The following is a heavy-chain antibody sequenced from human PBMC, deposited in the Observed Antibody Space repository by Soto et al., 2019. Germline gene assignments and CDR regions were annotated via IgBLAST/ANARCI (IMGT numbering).Heavy chain of an antibody. CDR2: IWYDGSNK. CDR3: ARDDSSGYYLDY. D-gene: IGHD3-22*01. Sequence: HPGGSLRLSCAASGFTFSSYGMHWVRQAPGKGLEWVAVIWYDGSNKYYADSVKGRFTISRDNSKNTLYLQMNSLRAEDTAVYYCARDDSSGYYLDYWGQGTLVTVSS. CDR1: GFTFSSYG. J-gene: IGHJ4*02. V-gene: IGHV3-33*01.